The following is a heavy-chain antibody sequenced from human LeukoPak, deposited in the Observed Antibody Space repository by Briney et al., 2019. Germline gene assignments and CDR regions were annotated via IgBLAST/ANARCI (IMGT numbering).Heavy chain of an antibody. CDR1: GYTFTSYR. V-gene: IGHV1-18*01. CDR3: ARGYDYGDYVGDFDY. CDR2: ITTYNGNT. D-gene: IGHD4-17*01. Sequence: ASVKVSCKASGYTFTSYRISWVRQAPGQGLEWMGWITTYNGNTNYAQKLQGRVTMTTDTSTSTAYMDLRGLRSDDTAVYYCARGYDYGDYVGDFDYWGQGTLVTVSS. J-gene: IGHJ4*02.